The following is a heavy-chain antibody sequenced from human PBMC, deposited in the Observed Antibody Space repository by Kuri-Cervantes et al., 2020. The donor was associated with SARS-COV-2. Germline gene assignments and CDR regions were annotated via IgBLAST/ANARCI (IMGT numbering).Heavy chain of an antibody. CDR1: GYTFTGYY. CDR2: INPKSGGT. CDR3: ARGPAIKILGVLRGRENWFDP. D-gene: IGHD3-3*01. Sequence: ASVQVSCKASGYTFTGYYVHWIRQAPGEGLEGMGWINPKSGGTNYAQKFQGWVTMTRETSISTAYMELSMLRSDDTAVYCCARGPAIKILGVLRGRENWFDPWGQGTMVTVSS. V-gene: IGHV1-2*04. J-gene: IGHJ5*02.